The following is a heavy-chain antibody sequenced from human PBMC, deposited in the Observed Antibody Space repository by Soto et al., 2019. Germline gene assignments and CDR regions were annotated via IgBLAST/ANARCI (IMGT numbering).Heavy chain of an antibody. V-gene: IGHV1-2*02. J-gene: IGHJ5*02. D-gene: IGHD3-22*01. CDR1: GYTFTGYY. CDR3: ARYYDSSGYYAA. CDR2: INPNSGGT. Sequence: GASVKVSCKASGYTFTGYYMHWVRQAPGQGLEWMGWINPNSGGTNYAQKFQGRVTMTRDTSISAAYMELSRLRSDDTAVYYCARYYDSSGYYAAWGQGTLVTVSS.